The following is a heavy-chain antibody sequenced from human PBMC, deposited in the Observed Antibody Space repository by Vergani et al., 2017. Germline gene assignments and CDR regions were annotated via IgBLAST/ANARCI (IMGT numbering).Heavy chain of an antibody. CDR3: ARGGQTGDPEGY. Sequence: QVQLQESGPGLVKPSETLSLTCTVSGGSISSYYWSWIRQPPGKGLGWIGYIYYSGSTNYNPSLKSRVTISVDTSKNQFSLKLSSVTAADTAVYYCARGGQTGDPEGYWGQGTLVTVSS. J-gene: IGHJ4*02. CDR1: GGSISSYY. D-gene: IGHD7-27*01. CDR2: IYYSGST. V-gene: IGHV4-59*01.